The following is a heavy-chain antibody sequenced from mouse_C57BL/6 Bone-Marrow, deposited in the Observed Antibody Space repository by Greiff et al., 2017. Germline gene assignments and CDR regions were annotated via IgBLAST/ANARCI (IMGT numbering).Heavy chain of an antibody. V-gene: IGHV2-6-1*01. Sequence: VQLQQSGPGLVAPSQSLSITCTVSGFSLTSYGVHWVRQPPGKGLEWLVVIWSDGSTTYNSALKSRLSISKDNSKSQVFLKMNSLQTDDTAMYYCARHCYDGYSWYFDVWGTGTTVTVSS. D-gene: IGHD2-3*01. CDR2: IWSDGST. CDR1: GFSLTSYG. J-gene: IGHJ1*03. CDR3: ARHCYDGYSWYFDV.